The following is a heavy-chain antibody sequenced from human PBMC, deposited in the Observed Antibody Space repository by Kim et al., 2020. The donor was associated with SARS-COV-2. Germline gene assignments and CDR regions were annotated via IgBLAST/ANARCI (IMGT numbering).Heavy chain of an antibody. J-gene: IGHJ4*02. Sequence: SETLSLTCTVSGGSISSYYWSWIRQPPGKGLEWIGYIYYSGSTNYNPSLKSRVTISVDTSKNQFSLKLSSVTAADTAVYYCARDLRSYYFDYWGQGTLVTVSS. CDR3: ARDLRSYYFDY. CDR2: IYYSGST. D-gene: IGHD1-26*01. V-gene: IGHV4-59*13. CDR1: GGSISSYY.